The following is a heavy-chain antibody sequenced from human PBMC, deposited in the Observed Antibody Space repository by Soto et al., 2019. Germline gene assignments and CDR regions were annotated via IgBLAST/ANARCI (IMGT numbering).Heavy chain of an antibody. J-gene: IGHJ6*02. D-gene: IGHD3-16*01. CDR2: ISSSSSYI. CDR3: ASDARDYGDYYYYGMDV. CDR1: GFTFSSYS. Sequence: EVQLVESGGGLVKPGGSLRLSCAASGFTFSSYSMNWVRQAPGKGLEWVSSISSSSSYIYYADSVKGRLTISRDNAKNSLYMQMNSMRAEDTAVYYCASDARDYGDYYYYGMDVWCQGTTVTVSS. V-gene: IGHV3-21*01.